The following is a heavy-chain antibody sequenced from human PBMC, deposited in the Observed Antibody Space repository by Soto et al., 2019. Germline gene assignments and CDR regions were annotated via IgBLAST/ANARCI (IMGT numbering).Heavy chain of an antibody. D-gene: IGHD3-9*01. Sequence: QVQLQESGPGLVKPSQTLSLTCTVYGGSISSGGYYWSWIRQHPGKGLEWIGYIYYSGSTYYNPSLKSRVTISVDTSKNQFSLKLSSVTAADTAVYYCARDGMDWFHNPVWGQGTLVTVSS. CDR3: ARDGMDWFHNPV. J-gene: IGHJ4*02. V-gene: IGHV4-31*03. CDR1: GGSISSGGYY. CDR2: IYYSGST.